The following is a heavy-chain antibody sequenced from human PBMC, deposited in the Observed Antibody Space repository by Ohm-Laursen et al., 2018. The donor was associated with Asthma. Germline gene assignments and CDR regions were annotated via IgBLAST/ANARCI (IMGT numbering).Heavy chain of an antibody. D-gene: IGHD3-3*01. CDR1: GFTFSNFA. CDR2: ITSDGSWT. CDR3: ARNYYDHWSGSYTPVAY. J-gene: IGHJ4*02. V-gene: IGHV3-30-3*01. Sequence: SLRLSCTASGFTFSNFAMHWVRQAPGKGLEWVSIITSDGSWTSYADSVKGRFSISRDNSKNTLSLQMNSLRVEDTAVYYCARNYYDHWSGSYTPVAYWGQGTLVTVSS.